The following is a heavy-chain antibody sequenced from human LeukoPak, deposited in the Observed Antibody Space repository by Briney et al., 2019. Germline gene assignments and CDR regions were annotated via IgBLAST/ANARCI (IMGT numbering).Heavy chain of an antibody. Sequence: QPGGSLRLSCAASGFTFSSYAMHWVRQAPGKGLEWVAVISYDGSNKYYADSVKGRFTISRDNSKNTLYLQMNSLRAEDTAVYYCARDPGDYSGSYYFDYWGQGTLVTVSS. J-gene: IGHJ4*02. CDR3: ARDPGDYSGSYYFDY. V-gene: IGHV3-30-3*01. CDR1: GFTFSSYA. D-gene: IGHD1-26*01. CDR2: ISYDGSNK.